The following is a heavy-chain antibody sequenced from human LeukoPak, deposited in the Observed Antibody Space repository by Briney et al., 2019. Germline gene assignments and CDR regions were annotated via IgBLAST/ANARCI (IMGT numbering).Heavy chain of an antibody. D-gene: IGHD5-12*01. Sequence: GASVKVSCKTSGFTFTTYYIHWARQAPGQGPEWMGWINPNSGDTKYARKFQGRVIMARDTSITTAYMELRRLTSDDTAMYYCAKDRAHVGTMVDVFDFWGQGTMVTVSS. CDR2: INPNSGDT. V-gene: IGHV1-2*02. CDR1: GFTFTTYY. CDR3: AKDRAHVGTMVDVFDF. J-gene: IGHJ3*01.